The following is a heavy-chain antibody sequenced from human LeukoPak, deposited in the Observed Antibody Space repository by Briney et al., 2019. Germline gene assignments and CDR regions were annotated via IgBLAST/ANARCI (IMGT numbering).Heavy chain of an antibody. CDR3: VRRAGYSSSSDY. CDR2: IYSDYST. CDR1: GFTVSNNY. V-gene: IGHV3-66*04. D-gene: IGHD6-6*01. J-gene: IGHJ4*02. Sequence: GGSLRLSCAVSGFTVSNNYMSWVRQAPGKGLQWVSIIYSDYSTYYADSVKGRFTISRDNAKNTLYLQMTSLRAEDTAVYYCVRRAGYSSSSDYWGQGTLVTVSS.